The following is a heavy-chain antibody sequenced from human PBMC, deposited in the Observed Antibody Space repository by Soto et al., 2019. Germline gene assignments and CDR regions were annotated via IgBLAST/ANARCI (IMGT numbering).Heavy chain of an antibody. CDR3: ARNACSGGSCYSRGWFDP. Sequence: PSETLSLTCTVSGGSVSNDYWSWIRQPPGKGLEWIGYIYDSGSTYYDPSLKSRVTISVDTSKNQFSLKLSSVTAADTAVYYCARNACSGGSCYSRGWFDPWGQGTLVTVSS. CDR2: IYDSGST. V-gene: IGHV4-4*08. J-gene: IGHJ5*02. D-gene: IGHD2-15*01. CDR1: GGSVSNDY.